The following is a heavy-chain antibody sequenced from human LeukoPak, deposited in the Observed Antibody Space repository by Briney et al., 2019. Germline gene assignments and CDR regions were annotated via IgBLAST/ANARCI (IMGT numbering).Heavy chain of an antibody. CDR3: ARSSFMVRTFDY. J-gene: IGHJ4*02. V-gene: IGHV4-34*01. CDR2: INHSGST. CDR1: GGSFSGYY. Sequence: PSETLSLTCAVYGGSFSGYYWSWIRQPPGKGLEWIGEINHSGSTNYNPSLKSRVTISVDTSKNQFSLKLSSVTAADTAVYYCARSSFMVRTFDYWGQGTLVTVSS. D-gene: IGHD3-10*01.